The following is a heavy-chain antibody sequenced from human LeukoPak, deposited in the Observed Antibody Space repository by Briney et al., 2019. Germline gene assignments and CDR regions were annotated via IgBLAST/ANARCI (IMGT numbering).Heavy chain of an antibody. Sequence: GASVKVSCKASGGTFSSYAISWVRQAPGQGLEWMGRIIPIFGTANYAQKFQGRVTITTDESTSTAYMELSSLRSEDTAVYCCARGNLERGYFDYWGQGTLVTVSS. CDR3: ARGNLERGYFDY. J-gene: IGHJ4*02. CDR1: GGTFSSYA. D-gene: IGHD1-1*01. CDR2: IIPIFGTA. V-gene: IGHV1-69*05.